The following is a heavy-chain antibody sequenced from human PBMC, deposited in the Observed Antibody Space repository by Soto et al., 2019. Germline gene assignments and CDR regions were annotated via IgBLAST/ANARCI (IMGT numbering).Heavy chain of an antibody. Sequence: PGGSLRLSCAVSGFTFSSYGMHWVRQAPGKGLEWISAVSGSGGSTYYADSVKGRFTISRDNSKDTLYLQMNNLRAEDTAVYYCAKPPDYNWNDYWGQGTLVTVSS. J-gene: IGHJ4*02. CDR3: AKPPDYNWNDY. CDR2: VSGSGGST. V-gene: IGHV3-23*01. CDR1: GFTFSSYG. D-gene: IGHD1-20*01.